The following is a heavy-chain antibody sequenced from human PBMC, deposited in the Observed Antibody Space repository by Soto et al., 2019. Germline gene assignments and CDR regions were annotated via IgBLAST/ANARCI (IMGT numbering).Heavy chain of an antibody. D-gene: IGHD6-19*01. CDR2: FSAYNGNT. CDR3: ARDRGVAPPVAGNTHYYYYMDA. Sequence: QDQLVQSGGEVKKPAASVKVSCKASGYSFTNYGITWVRQAPGQGFERMGWFSAYNGNTNYAQKFQGRVTLTTDASTSTAYLELRSLRSDDTAVYYCARDRGVAPPVAGNTHYYYYMDAWGKGTTVTVSS. CDR1: GYSFTNYG. V-gene: IGHV1-18*01. J-gene: IGHJ6*03.